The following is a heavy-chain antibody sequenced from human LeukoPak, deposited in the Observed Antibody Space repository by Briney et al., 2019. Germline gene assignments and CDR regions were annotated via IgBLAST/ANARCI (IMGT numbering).Heavy chain of an antibody. CDR1: GYTFTSYG. J-gene: IGHJ4*02. V-gene: IGHV1-18*01. Sequence: ASVKVSCKASGYTFTSYGISWVRQAPGQGLEWMGWISAYNGNTNYAQKLQGRVTMTTDTSTSTAYMELRSLRSDDTAVYYCARDRSSGYYYVAFDYWGQGTLVTASS. CDR3: ARDRSSGYYYVAFDY. D-gene: IGHD3-22*01. CDR2: ISAYNGNT.